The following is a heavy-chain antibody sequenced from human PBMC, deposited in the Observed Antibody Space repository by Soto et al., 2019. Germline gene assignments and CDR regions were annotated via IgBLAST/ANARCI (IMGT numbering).Heavy chain of an antibody. V-gene: IGHV5-51*01. J-gene: IGHJ4*02. CDR3: ARSRTYGGNSFDY. D-gene: IGHD2-15*01. Sequence: PGESLKISCSTSGYSFTNYWIGWVRQMPGKGLEWMGIIHPGDSNTRYSPSFQGQVTISADKSISTAYLQWSSLKASDTAIYYCARSRTYGGNSFDYWGQGTLVTVS. CDR1: GYSFTNYW. CDR2: IHPGDSNT.